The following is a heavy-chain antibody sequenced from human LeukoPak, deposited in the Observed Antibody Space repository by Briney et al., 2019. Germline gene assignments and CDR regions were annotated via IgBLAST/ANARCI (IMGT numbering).Heavy chain of an antibody. J-gene: IGHJ4*02. CDR1: GGTFSSYA. D-gene: IGHD3-10*01. V-gene: IGHV1-69*06. Sequence: SVKVSCKASGGTFSSYAIGWVRQAPGQGLEWMGGIIPIFGTANYAQKFQGRVTITADKSTSTAYMELSSLRSEDTAVYYCAREGYGSGRDYFDYWGQGTLVTVSS. CDR3: AREGYGSGRDYFDY. CDR2: IIPIFGTA.